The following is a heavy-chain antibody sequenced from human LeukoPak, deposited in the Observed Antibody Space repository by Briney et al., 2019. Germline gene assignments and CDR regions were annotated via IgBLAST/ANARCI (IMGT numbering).Heavy chain of an antibody. J-gene: IGHJ5*02. CDR1: GYTFTGYY. V-gene: IGHV1-2*02. CDR2: INPNSGDT. D-gene: IGHD3-3*01. Sequence: ASVKVSCKASGYTFTGYYMHWVRQAPGQGLEWMGWINPNSGDTNYSQKFQGRVSMTRDTSINTAYMELSRLTSDDTAMYYCARGTTVLRFSNWFDPWGQGTLVTVSS. CDR3: ARGTTVLRFSNWFDP.